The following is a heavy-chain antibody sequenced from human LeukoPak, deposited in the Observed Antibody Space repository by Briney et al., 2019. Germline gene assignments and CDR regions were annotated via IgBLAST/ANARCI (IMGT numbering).Heavy chain of an antibody. V-gene: IGHV4-59*01. CDR1: GGSISSYY. J-gene: IGHJ3*02. CDR2: IYYSGGT. Sequence: PSETLSLTCTVSGGSISSYYWSWIRQPPGKGLEWIGYIYYSGGTNYNPSLKSRVTISVDTSKNQFSLKLSSVTAADTAVYYCARGLGPDDSSGYYPGGAFDIWGQGTMVTVSS. D-gene: IGHD3-22*01. CDR3: ARGLGPDDSSGYYPGGAFDI.